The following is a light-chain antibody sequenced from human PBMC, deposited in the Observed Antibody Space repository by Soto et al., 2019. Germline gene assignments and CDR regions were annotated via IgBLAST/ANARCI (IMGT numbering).Light chain of an antibody. CDR1: SSDVGGYNY. Sequence: QGPLTLAPSASGSPGQSLTISCTATSSDVGGYNYVSWYQQHPGKAPKLMIYEVSKRPSGVPDRFSGSKSGNTASLTVSGLHAEDEADYYCSSYAASNNFYVFGTGTKVTVL. CDR2: EVS. V-gene: IGLV2-8*01. J-gene: IGLJ1*01. CDR3: SSYAASNNFYV.